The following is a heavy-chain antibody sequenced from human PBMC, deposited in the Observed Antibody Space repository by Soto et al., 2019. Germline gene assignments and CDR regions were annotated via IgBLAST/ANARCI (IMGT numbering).Heavy chain of an antibody. CDR3: AKDTYYYSSRGYYVFDS. CDR2: ISHDGSKT. J-gene: IGHJ4*02. D-gene: IGHD3-22*01. CDR1: GFTFSSYG. V-gene: IGHV3-30*18. Sequence: QVQLVESGGGVVQHGRSLRLSCAASGFTFSSYGIHWVRQAPGKGLEWVAVISHDGSKTNYADSVKGRFTITSDNSMDTVYLQMHSLRAEDTSVYSCAKDTYYYSSRGYYVFDSWGEGTLVTVSA.